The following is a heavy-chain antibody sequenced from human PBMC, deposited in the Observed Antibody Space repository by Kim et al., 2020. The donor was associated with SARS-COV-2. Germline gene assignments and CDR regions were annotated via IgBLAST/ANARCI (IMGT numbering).Heavy chain of an antibody. CDR3: VRHVGTANEADF. Sequence: SETLSLTCTVSGGSISSYYWSWIRQPPGKGLEWIGYIYDSGSTNYNPSLKSRVTVSVDTSKNQFSLKLSPVTAADTAVYYCVRHVGTANEADFWGRGTLVTVSS. V-gene: IGHV4-59*13. CDR2: IYDSGST. D-gene: IGHD5-18*01. CDR1: GGSISSYY. J-gene: IGHJ2*01.